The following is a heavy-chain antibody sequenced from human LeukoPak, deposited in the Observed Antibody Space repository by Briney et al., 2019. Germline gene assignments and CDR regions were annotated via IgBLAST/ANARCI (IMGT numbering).Heavy chain of an antibody. Sequence: SQCLSLTCSVSGGSLSSGGYYWSWIRQHPGKGLEYIGHTYYTGSIHYTPSLKSRVTISIDTSKNQFSLKVTSVTAADTAVYYCARAGSYRWFDPWGQGPLVTVS. J-gene: IGHJ5*02. V-gene: IGHV4-31*03. CDR3: ARAGSYRWFDP. D-gene: IGHD3-10*01. CDR1: GGSLSSGGYY. CDR2: TYYTGSI.